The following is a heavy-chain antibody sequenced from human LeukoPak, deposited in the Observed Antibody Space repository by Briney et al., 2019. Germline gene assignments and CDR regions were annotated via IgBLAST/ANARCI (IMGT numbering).Heavy chain of an antibody. J-gene: IGHJ6*03. CDR3: ARGPFYCSGGSCYYYYYYMDV. CDR2: INHSGST. D-gene: IGHD2-15*01. V-gene: IGHV4-34*01. Sequence: SETLSLTCAVYGGSFSGYYWSWIRQPPGKGLEWIGEINHSGSTNYNPSLKSRVTISVDTSKNQFSLKLSSVTAADTAVYYCARGPFYCSGGSCYYYYYYMDVWGKGTTVTVSS. CDR1: GGSFSGYY.